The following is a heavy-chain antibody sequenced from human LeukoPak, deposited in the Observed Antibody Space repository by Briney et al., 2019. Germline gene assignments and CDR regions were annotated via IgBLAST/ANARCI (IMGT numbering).Heavy chain of an antibody. V-gene: IGHV3-7*03. CDR2: IKQDGSAK. CDR1: GFTFSRHW. D-gene: IGHD2-15*01. CDR3: ARDNGWSADF. J-gene: IGHJ4*02. Sequence: GGSLRLSCAASGFTFSRHWMYWVRQAPGKGLEWVANIKQDGSAKPYVDSVKGRFTISRDNAKNSLFLQMNSQRAEDTAVYYCARDNGWSADFWGQGTLVTVSS.